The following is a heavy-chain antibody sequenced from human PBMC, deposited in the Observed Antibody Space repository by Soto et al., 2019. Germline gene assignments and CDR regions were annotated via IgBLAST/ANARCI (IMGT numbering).Heavy chain of an antibody. CDR2: IRSKTNSYAT. V-gene: IGHV3-73*01. D-gene: IGHD1-26*01. J-gene: IGHJ3*02. Sequence: PGGSLRLSCAASGFIFSGSAMHWVRQASGKGLEWVARIRSKTNSYATAYAASVKGRFTISRDDSKNTAYLQMNGLKTEDTAVYYCTSRIVGTFDDFDSWGQGTMVTVSS. CDR1: GFIFSGSA. CDR3: TSRIVGTFDDFDS.